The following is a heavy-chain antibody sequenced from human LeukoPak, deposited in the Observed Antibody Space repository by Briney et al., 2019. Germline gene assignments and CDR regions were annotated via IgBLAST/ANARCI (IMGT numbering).Heavy chain of an antibody. Sequence: SETLSLTCTVSGGSISIYYWSWIRQPPGKGLEWIGYTYNSGSTNYNPSLKSRVTISVDTSKNQFSLKLSSVTAADTAVYYCARDRRGDRYSGSYRTIDYWGQGTLVTVSS. D-gene: IGHD1-26*01. CDR3: ARDRRGDRYSGSYRTIDY. V-gene: IGHV4-59*01. CDR1: GGSISIYY. CDR2: TYNSGST. J-gene: IGHJ4*02.